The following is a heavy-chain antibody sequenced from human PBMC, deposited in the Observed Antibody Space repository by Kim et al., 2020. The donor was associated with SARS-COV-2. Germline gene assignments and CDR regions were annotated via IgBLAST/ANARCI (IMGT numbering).Heavy chain of an antibody. Sequence: SETLSLTCTVSGGSISSSSYYWGWIRQPPGKGLEWIGSIYYSGSTYYNPSLKSRVTISVDTSKNQFSLKLSSVTAADTAVYYCARTPWRAFDIWGQGTMVTVSS. CDR2: IYYSGST. CDR3: ARTPWRAFDI. J-gene: IGHJ3*02. V-gene: IGHV4-39*01. CDR1: GGSISSSSYY.